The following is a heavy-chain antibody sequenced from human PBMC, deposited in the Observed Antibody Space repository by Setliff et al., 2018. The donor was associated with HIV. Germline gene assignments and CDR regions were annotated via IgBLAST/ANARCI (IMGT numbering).Heavy chain of an antibody. J-gene: IGHJ4*02. CDR1: GGSVTSGGHY. CDR3: AKDLVTTTGPDY. D-gene: IGHD1-1*01. CDR2: IHYTGSN. Sequence: SETLSLTCTVSGGSVTSGGHYWSWIRQQPGKAPEWIGYIHYTGSNFYNPSLTDRLTISVDTSKNTLYLQLNSLRAEDTAVYYCAKDLVTTTGPDYWGQGTLVTVSS. V-gene: IGHV4-31*02.